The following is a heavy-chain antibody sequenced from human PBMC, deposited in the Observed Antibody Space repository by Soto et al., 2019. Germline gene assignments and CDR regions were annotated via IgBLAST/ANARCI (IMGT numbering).Heavy chain of an antibody. CDR3: AKDDAPAVTTLAGYYGMDV. CDR1: GFTFSSYA. J-gene: IGHJ6*02. D-gene: IGHD4-17*01. CDR2: ISGSGGST. Sequence: GGSLRLSCAASGFTFSSYAMSWVRQAPGKGLEWVSAISGSGGSTYYADSVKGRFTISRDNSKNTLYLQMNSLRAEDTAVYYCAKDDAPAVTTLAGYYGMDVWGQGTTVTVSS. V-gene: IGHV3-23*01.